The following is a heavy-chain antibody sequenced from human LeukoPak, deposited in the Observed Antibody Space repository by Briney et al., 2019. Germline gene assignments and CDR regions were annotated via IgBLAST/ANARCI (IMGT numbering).Heavy chain of an antibody. Sequence: SETLSLTCAVYGGSFSGYYWSWIRQPPGKGLEWIGEINHSGSTNYNPSLKSRVTISVETSKNQFSLKLSSVTAADTAVYYCARGWLRSAFDIWGQGTMVTVSS. CDR2: INHSGST. J-gene: IGHJ3*02. V-gene: IGHV4-34*01. D-gene: IGHD5-12*01. CDR3: ARGWLRSAFDI. CDR1: GGSFSGYY.